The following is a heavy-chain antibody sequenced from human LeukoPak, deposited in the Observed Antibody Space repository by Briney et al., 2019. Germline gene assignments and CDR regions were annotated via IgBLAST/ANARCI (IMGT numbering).Heavy chain of an antibody. J-gene: IGHJ5*02. V-gene: IGHV3-23*01. Sequence: PGGSLRPSCAASGFTFSSYAMSWVRQAPGKGLEWVSAISGSGGSTYYADSVKGRFTISRDNSKNTLYLQMNSLRAEDTAVYYCAKSLLWFGEFDNWFDPWGQGTLVTVSS. D-gene: IGHD3-10*01. CDR3: AKSLLWFGEFDNWFDP. CDR2: ISGSGGST. CDR1: GFTFSSYA.